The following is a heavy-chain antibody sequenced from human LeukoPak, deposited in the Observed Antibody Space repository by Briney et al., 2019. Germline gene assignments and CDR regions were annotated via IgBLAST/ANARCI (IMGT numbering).Heavy chain of an antibody. CDR3: ARGGGKNYDILTGYYLSYYYMDV. CDR2: ISAYNGNT. V-gene: IGHV1-18*01. J-gene: IGHJ6*03. CDR1: GYTFTSYD. D-gene: IGHD3-9*01. Sequence: ASVKVSCKASGYTFTSYDINWVRQVTGQGLEWMGWISAYNGNTNYAQKLQGRVTMTTDTSTSTAYMELRSLRSDDTAVYYCARGGGKNYDILTGYYLSYYYMDVWGKGTTVTISS.